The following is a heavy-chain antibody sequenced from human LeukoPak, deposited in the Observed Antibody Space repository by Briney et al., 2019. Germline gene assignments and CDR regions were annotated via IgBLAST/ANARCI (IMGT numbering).Heavy chain of an antibody. J-gene: IGHJ4*02. V-gene: IGHV3-73*01. CDR2: IRSEPKGYTT. D-gene: IGHD2-15*01. Sequence: GGSLRLSCAASGFTFSGFYMHWGREASGKGLEWVGLIRSEPKGYTTVYAASVQGRFTISRDDSKNTAYLQMNGLKAEDTAVYFCTRQDCSGSSCSYVDSWGQGTLVTVSS. CDR3: TRQDCSGSSCSYVDS. CDR1: GFTFSGFY.